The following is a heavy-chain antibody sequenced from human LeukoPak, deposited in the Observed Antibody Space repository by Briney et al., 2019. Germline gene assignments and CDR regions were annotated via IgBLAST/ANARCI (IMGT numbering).Heavy chain of an antibody. Sequence: PGGSLRLSCAASGSTFSSYAMSWVRQAPGKGLEWVSAISGSGGSTYYADSVKGRFTISRDNYKNTLYLQMNSLRAEDTAVYYCAKDRGDSSGYYLAEYFQHWGQGTLVTVSS. CDR2: ISGSGGST. V-gene: IGHV3-23*01. CDR3: AKDRGDSSGYYLAEYFQH. CDR1: GSTFSSYA. D-gene: IGHD3-22*01. J-gene: IGHJ1*01.